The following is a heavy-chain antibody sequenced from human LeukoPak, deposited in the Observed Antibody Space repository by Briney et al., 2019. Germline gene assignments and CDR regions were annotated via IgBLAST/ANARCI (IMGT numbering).Heavy chain of an antibody. CDR1: GFTFSDSY. CDR2: ISGSGHDI. CDR3: ARTAYWTGGGDY. V-gene: IGHV3-11*06. D-gene: IGHD2-21*01. J-gene: IGHJ4*02. Sequence: PGGSLRLSCAASGFTFSDSYMTWVRQAPGKGVEWVAYISGSGHDINYSDSVKGRFTISRDNAKNSLYMQMSSLRADDTAVYYCARTAYWTGGGDYWGQGTLVTVSS.